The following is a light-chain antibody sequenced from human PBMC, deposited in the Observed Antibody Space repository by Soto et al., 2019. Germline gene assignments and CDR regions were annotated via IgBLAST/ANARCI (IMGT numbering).Light chain of an antibody. CDR2: AAS. V-gene: IGKV1-39*01. CDR1: QSITTH. CDR3: QQSYSTPTPPT. J-gene: IGKJ2*01. Sequence: DIQMTQSPSSLSASVGDRVTMNCRASQSITTHVTRYQQKPGKAPKLLIYAASILQSGVPSRFSGSGSGTDFTLTISSLQPEDFATYFCQQSYSTPTPPTFGQGTKVEIK.